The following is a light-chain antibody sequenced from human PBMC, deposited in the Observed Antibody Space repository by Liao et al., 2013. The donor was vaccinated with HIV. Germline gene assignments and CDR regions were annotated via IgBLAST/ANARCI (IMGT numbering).Light chain of an antibody. Sequence: SYELTQPPSVSVAPGKTATITCGGNNIGRKSVHWYQQKPAQAPVLVIHYDTDRPSGIPERFSGSNSRNTATLTITRVESSDEADFFCQVWDGSSDQQVFGGGTRLTVL. V-gene: IGLV3-21*04. CDR3: QVWDGSSDQQV. CDR2: YDT. CDR1: NIGRKS. J-gene: IGLJ3*02.